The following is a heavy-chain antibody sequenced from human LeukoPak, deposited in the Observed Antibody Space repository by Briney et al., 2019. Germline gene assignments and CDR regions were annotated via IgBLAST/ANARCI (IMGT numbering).Heavy chain of an antibody. J-gene: IGHJ4*02. D-gene: IGHD6-19*01. CDR3: VRAVAGPAGEYYFDY. CDR2: ISGSGGST. V-gene: IGHV3-23*01. Sequence: GGSLRLSCAASGFTFSSYGMSWVRQAPGKGLEWVSAISGSGGSTYYADSVKGRFTISRDNSKNTLYLQMNSLRAEDTALYYCVRAVAGPAGEYYFDYWGQGTLVTVSS. CDR1: GFTFSSYG.